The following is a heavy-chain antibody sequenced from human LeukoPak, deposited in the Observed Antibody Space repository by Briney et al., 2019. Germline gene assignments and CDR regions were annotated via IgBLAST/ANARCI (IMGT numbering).Heavy chain of an antibody. D-gene: IGHD3-3*01. CDR1: GGDLSNYS. CDR2: FIPTYDTG. Sequence: SVKVSCKTSGGDLSNYSISWVRQAPGQGLEWMGGFIPTYDTGNAASRFRGRVTITTDGLTSTAYMELSSLRSDDTAVYYCALLRGTRFPMDHWGQGTLVTVSS. V-gene: IGHV1-69*05. CDR3: ALLRGTRFPMDH. J-gene: IGHJ4*02.